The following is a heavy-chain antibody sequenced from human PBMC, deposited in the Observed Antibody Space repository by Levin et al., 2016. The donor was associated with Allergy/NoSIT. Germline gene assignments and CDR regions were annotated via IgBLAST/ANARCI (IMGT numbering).Heavy chain of an antibody. CDR2: IYSGGST. V-gene: IGHV3-53*01. Sequence: WIRQPPGKGLEWVSVIYSGGSTYYADSVKGRFTISRDNSKNTLYLQMNSLRAEDTAVYYCARGTGWPLFDYWGQGTLVTVSS. D-gene: IGHD6-19*01. CDR3: ARGTGWPLFDY. J-gene: IGHJ4*02.